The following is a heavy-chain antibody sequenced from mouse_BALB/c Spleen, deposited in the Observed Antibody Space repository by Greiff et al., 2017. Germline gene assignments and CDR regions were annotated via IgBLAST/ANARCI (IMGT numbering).Heavy chain of an antibody. J-gene: IGHJ3*01. Sequence: EVQLVESGPGLVKPSQSLSLTCSVTGYSITSGYYWNWLRQFPGNKLEWMGYISYDGSNNYNPSLKNRISITRDTSKNQFFLKLNSVTTEDTATYYCARGVLFAYWGQGTLVTVPA. V-gene: IGHV3-6*02. CDR1: GYSITSGYY. CDR3: ARGVLFAY. CDR2: ISYDGSN.